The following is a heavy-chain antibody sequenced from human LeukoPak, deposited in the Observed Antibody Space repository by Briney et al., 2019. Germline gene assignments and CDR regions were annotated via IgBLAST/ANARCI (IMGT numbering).Heavy chain of an antibody. CDR3: AKMVHTEQWLVPFDY. CDR1: GFTFSNFA. D-gene: IGHD6-19*01. J-gene: IGHJ4*02. Sequence: SGGSLWLSCAASGFTFSNFAMNWVRQAPGKGLEWVSTISGSGGSTYYADSVKGRFTISRDNSKNTLYLQMNSLRAEDTAVYYCAKMVHTEQWLVPFDYWGQGTLVTVSS. CDR2: ISGSGGST. V-gene: IGHV3-23*01.